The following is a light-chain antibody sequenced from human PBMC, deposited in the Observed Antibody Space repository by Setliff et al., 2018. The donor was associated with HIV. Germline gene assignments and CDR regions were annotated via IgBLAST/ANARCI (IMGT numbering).Light chain of an antibody. J-gene: IGLJ1*01. V-gene: IGLV1-51*01. Sequence: QSALTQPPSVSGAPGQRVTISCTGSSSNIGAGYDVHWYHQFPGTAPKLLIYDNYKRPSGIPDRFSGSKSGTSATLGITGLQTGDEADYYCGTWDTSLSAGWVFGTGTKVTVL. CDR2: DNY. CDR3: GTWDTSLSAGWV. CDR1: SSNIGAGYD.